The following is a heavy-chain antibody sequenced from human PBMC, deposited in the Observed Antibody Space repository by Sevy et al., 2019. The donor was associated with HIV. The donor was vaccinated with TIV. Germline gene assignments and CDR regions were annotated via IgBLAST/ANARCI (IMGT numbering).Heavy chain of an antibody. Sequence: SETLSLTCTVSGGSISSSSYYWGWIRQPPGKGLEWIGSIYYSGSTYYNPSLKSRLTISVDTSKSQFSLRLSSVTAAETAVYYCARLDFWSGYPYFDYWGQGTLVTVSS. D-gene: IGHD3-3*01. CDR2: IYYSGST. V-gene: IGHV4-39*01. J-gene: IGHJ4*02. CDR1: GGSISSSSYY. CDR3: ARLDFWSGYPYFDY.